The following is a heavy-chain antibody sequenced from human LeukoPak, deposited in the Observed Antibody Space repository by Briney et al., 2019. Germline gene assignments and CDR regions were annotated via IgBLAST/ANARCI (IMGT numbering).Heavy chain of an antibody. D-gene: IGHD3-22*01. CDR1: GYTFTDYD. J-gene: IGHJ4*02. Sequence: GASVKVSCKTSGYTFTDYDITWVRQATGPGLEWMGWMNPNSGNTGYAQKFQGRVTISRNTSISTAYMELSSLRSEDTAVYYCAREDYYDSGSNDYWGQGTLVTVSS. V-gene: IGHV1-8*03. CDR3: AREDYYDSGSNDY. CDR2: MNPNSGNT.